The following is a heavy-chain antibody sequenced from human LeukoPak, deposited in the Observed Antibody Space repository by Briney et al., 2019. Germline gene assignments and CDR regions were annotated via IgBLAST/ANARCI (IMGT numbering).Heavy chain of an antibody. V-gene: IGHV4-34*01. CDR2: INHSGST. CDR3: AGGTAVAGKDY. J-gene: IGHJ4*02. CDR1: GGSFSGYY. Sequence: PSETLSLTCAVYGGSFSGYYWSWIRQPPGKGLEWIGEINHSGSTNYNPSLKSRVTISVDTSKNQFSLKLSSVTAADTAVYYCAGGTAVAGKDYWGQGTLVTVSS. D-gene: IGHD6-19*01.